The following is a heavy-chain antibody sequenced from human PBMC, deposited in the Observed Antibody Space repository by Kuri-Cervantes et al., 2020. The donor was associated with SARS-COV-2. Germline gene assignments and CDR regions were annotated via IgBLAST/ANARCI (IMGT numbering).Heavy chain of an antibody. CDR2: INTNTGNP. Sequence: ASVKVSCKASGYTFTSYAMNWVRQAPGQGLEWMGWINTNTGNPTYAQGFTGRFVFSLDTSVSTAYLQISSLKAEDTAVYYCARDPDIVVVPAHPYGMDVWGQGTTVTVSS. D-gene: IGHD2-2*01. CDR3: ARDPDIVVVPAHPYGMDV. J-gene: IGHJ6*02. V-gene: IGHV7-4-1*02. CDR1: GYTFTSYA.